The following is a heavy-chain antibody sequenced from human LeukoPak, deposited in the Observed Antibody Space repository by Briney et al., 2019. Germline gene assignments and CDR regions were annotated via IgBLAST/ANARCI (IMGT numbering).Heavy chain of an antibody. Sequence: GGSLRLSCAASGFTFSSYAMSWVRQAPGKGLQWVSAISGSGGSTYYADSVKGRFTISRDNSKNTLYLQMNSLRAEDTAVYYCAKSSTYYDFWSGYYMDYYYYYMDVWGKGTTVTVSS. V-gene: IGHV3-23*01. CDR2: ISGSGGST. J-gene: IGHJ6*03. CDR1: GFTFSSYA. D-gene: IGHD3-3*01. CDR3: AKSSTYYDFWSGYYMDYYYYYMDV.